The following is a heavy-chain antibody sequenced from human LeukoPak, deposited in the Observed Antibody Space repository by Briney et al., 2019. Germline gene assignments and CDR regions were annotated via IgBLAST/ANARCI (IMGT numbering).Heavy chain of an antibody. J-gene: IGHJ4*02. V-gene: IGHV4-61*02. CDR1: GGSISSGSYY. CDR3: ARHYYGSGSFDY. D-gene: IGHD3-10*01. Sequence: SQTLSLTCTVSGGSISSGSYYWSWIRQPAGKGLEWLGRIYTSGSTNYNPSLKSRVTISVDTSKHQFSLNLSSVTAAHTAVYYCARHYYGSGSFDYWGQGTLVTVSS. CDR2: IYTSGST.